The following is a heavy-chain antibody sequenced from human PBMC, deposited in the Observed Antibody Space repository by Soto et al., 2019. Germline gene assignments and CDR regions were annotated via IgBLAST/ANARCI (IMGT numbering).Heavy chain of an antibody. Sequence: SCAAXXXTFSTYXXXXIRQVPGKGLEXVSRINSDASHTYYADSVKGRFTISRDNAKNXXHLEMNSLRAEDTAVYYCVRDGHCITTGXNGNWFDPWGQGTLVTVSS. CDR3: VRDGHCITTGXNGNWFDP. CDR2: INSDASHT. J-gene: IGHJ5*02. CDR1: XXTFSTYX. D-gene: IGHD3-22*01. V-gene: IGHV3-74*01.